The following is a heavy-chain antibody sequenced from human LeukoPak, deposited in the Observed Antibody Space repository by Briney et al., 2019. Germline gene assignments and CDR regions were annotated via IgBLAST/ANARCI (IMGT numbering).Heavy chain of an antibody. V-gene: IGHV3-74*01. CDR1: GFTFSSYW. D-gene: IGHD2-2*01. CDR3: ARDEYCSSTSCYRGWFDP. J-gene: IGHJ5*02. Sequence: GGSLRLSCAASGFTFSSYWMHWVRQAPGKGLVWVSRINSDGSSTSYADSVKGRFTISRDNAKNTLYLQMNSLRAEDTAVYYCARDEYCSSTSCYRGWFDPWGQRTLVTVPS. CDR2: INSDGSST.